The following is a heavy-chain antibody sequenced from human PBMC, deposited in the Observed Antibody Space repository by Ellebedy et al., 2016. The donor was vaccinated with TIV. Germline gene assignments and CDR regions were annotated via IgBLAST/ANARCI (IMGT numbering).Heavy chain of an antibody. D-gene: IGHD2-15*01. J-gene: IGHJ5*02. CDR1: GYTFRNYG. CDR3: GRDYYCSGGSCSDCFNP. Sequence: AASVKVSCKASGYTFRNYGISWVRQAPGQGLEWRGWISDYDPDPNYGQKFRDRVTLTIDTSTTTASMELRSLRSDDTAVSYCGRDYYCSGGSCSDCFNPWGQGTLVIVSS. CDR2: ISDYDPDP. V-gene: IGHV1-18*01.